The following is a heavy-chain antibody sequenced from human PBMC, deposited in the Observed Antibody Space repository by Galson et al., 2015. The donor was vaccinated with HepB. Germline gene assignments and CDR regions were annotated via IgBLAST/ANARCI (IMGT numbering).Heavy chain of an antibody. J-gene: IGHJ4*02. CDR3: ARTTGEYQLVSGAFDD. CDR1: GFTFSSYY. CDR2: IKQDGSEK. V-gene: IGHV3-7*01. D-gene: IGHD3-16*01. Sequence: SLRLSCAASGFTFSSYYMTWVSQAPGKGLEWLANIKQDGSEKYYVDSVKGRFTISRDNAKNSLYLQMNSLRAEDTAVYYCARTTGEYQLVSGAFDDWGQGTLVTVSS.